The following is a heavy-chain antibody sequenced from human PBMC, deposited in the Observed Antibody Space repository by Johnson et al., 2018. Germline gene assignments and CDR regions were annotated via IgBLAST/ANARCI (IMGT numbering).Heavy chain of an antibody. V-gene: IGHV3-30*04. CDR2: ISYDGKKK. J-gene: IGHJ6*03. CDR3: AGGYFYYYLDV. Sequence: QVQLQESGGGVVQPGGSLRLSCAASGFNFNTYAMHWVRQAPGKGLEWVSVISYDGKKKFFADAVKGRFTSSRDNSKNTLYLQMNSLRAEDMAVYYCAGGYFYYYLDVWGKGTTVTVSS. CDR1: GFNFNTYA.